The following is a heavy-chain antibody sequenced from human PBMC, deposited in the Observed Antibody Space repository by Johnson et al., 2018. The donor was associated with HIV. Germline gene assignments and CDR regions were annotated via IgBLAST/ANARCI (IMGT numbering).Heavy chain of an antibody. CDR3: AKESMGLNWNQFEAFDI. V-gene: IGHV3-66*01. CDR1: GFTVSGNY. J-gene: IGHJ3*02. CDR2: MYSGGST. D-gene: IGHD1-1*01. Sequence: VQLVESGGGLVQPGGSLRLSCVASGFTVSGNYMSWVRQAPGKGLEWVSVMYSGGSTSYADSVKGRFTISRDNSKNTLYLQMNSLRAEDTAVYYCAKESMGLNWNQFEAFDIWGQGTMVTVSS.